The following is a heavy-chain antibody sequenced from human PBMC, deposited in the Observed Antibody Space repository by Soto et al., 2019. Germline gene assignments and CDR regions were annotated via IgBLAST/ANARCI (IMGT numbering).Heavy chain of an antibody. Sequence: QVQLVQSGAEVKKPGASVKVSCKASGYTFTSYYMHWVRQAPGQGLEWMGIINPSGGSTSYAQKFQGRVNMTRDTSTSTVYMELSSLRSEATAVYYCARNSGSYSGWFDPWGQGTLVTVSS. CDR2: INPSGGST. J-gene: IGHJ5*02. CDR1: GYTFTSYY. V-gene: IGHV1-46*01. CDR3: ARNSGSYSGWFDP. D-gene: IGHD1-26*01.